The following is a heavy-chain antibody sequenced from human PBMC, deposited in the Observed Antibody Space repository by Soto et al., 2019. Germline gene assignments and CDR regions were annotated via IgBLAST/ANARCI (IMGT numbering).Heavy chain of an antibody. CDR3: ARLTLDYGDYRYYFDY. D-gene: IGHD4-17*01. V-gene: IGHV4-31*03. CDR2: IYYSGSP. J-gene: IGHJ4*02. CDR1: GGSISSGGYY. Sequence: PSETLSLTCTVSGGSISSGGYYWSWIRQHPGKGLEWIGYIYYSGSPYYTPSLKSRVTISVDTSKNQFSLKLSSVTAADTAVYYCARLTLDYGDYRYYFDYWGQGTPVTGSS.